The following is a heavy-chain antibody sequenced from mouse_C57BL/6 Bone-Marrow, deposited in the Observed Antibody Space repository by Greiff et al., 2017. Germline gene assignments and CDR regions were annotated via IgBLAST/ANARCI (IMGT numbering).Heavy chain of an antibody. CDR2: IYPRSGNT. CDR1: GYTFTSYG. Sequence: QVQLQQSGAELARPGASVKLSCKASGYTFTSYGISWVKQRTGQGLEWIGEIYPRSGNTYYNEKFKGKATLTADKSSSTAYMELRSLTSEDSAVYFCAREWVTSFLFDVWGTGTTVTVSS. V-gene: IGHV1-81*01. CDR3: AREWVTSFLFDV. D-gene: IGHD2-1*01. J-gene: IGHJ1*03.